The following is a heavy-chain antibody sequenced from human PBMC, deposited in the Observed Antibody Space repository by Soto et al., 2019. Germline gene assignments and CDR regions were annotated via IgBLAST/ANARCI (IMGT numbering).Heavy chain of an antibody. CDR1: GYTFIGYH. CDR2: INPNSGDT. Sequence: ASVKVSCKASGYTFIGYHMHWVRQAPGQGLEWMGWINPNSGDTNYAQKFQGRVTMTRDTSISTAYTELSRLRFDDTAVYYCARARTNYYNTSDYDFSGQGTLVTGSS. CDR3: ARARTNYYNTSDYDF. V-gene: IGHV1-2*02. D-gene: IGHD3-22*01. J-gene: IGHJ4*02.